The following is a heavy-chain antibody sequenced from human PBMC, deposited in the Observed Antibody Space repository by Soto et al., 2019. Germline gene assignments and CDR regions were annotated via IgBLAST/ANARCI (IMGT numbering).Heavy chain of an antibody. CDR2: IYYSGST. CDR3: AQVGVGGGYYFDF. D-gene: IGHD3-16*01. Sequence: QVQLQESGPGLVKPSQTLSLTCTVSGDSINSAGYYWSWIRQHPGKGLEWIGYIYYSGSTYYNPSLKSRVTISVDTSKNQFSLKLSSVTAADTAVYYCAQVGVGGGYYFDFWGQGTLVTVSS. CDR1: GDSINSAGYY. V-gene: IGHV4-31*03. J-gene: IGHJ4*02.